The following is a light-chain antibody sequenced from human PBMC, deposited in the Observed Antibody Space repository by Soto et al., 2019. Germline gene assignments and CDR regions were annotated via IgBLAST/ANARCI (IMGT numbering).Light chain of an antibody. CDR2: DVT. CDR3: SSYTSSSSYV. J-gene: IGLJ1*01. Sequence: QSALTQPASVSGSPGQSITISCPGTTSAVGGYKNVSWYQQHPDKAPKLIIYDVTNRPSGISNRFSGSKSGNTASLTISGLQAEDEADYYCSSYTSSSSYVFGTGTKLTVL. CDR1: TSAVGGYKN. V-gene: IGLV2-14*01.